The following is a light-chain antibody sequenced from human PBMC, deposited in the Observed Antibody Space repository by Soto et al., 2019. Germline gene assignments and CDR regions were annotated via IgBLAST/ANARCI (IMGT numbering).Light chain of an antibody. Sequence: DIQMTQSHSPLSESVATTATITCRASQSISSSVAWYQQKPGQAPKLLIYDASNRASGVPARFSGSGSGTEFTLTISSLQPDDFATYYCQQYNSYPWTFGQGTKVDIK. CDR1: QSISSS. J-gene: IGKJ1*01. V-gene: IGKV1-5*01. CDR2: DAS. CDR3: QQYNSYPWT.